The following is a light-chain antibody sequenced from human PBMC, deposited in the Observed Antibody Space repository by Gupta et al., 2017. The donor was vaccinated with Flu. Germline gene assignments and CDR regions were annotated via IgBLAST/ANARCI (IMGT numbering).Light chain of an antibody. V-gene: IGKV1-27*01. CDR2: DAS. CDR3: QKYNRAPFT. Sequence: DIQMTQSPSSLSASVGDRVTITCRASQDIRNYLAWYQQEPGKVPKLLIYDASILQSGVPSRFSGGGSGTDFTLTISSLQPEDIATYYCQKYNRAPFTFGPGTKVEI. J-gene: IGKJ3*01. CDR1: QDIRNY.